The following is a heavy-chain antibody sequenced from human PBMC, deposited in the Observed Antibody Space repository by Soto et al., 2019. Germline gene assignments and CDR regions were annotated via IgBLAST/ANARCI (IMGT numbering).Heavy chain of an antibody. CDR2: INHSGRA. V-gene: IGHV4-30-2*06. Sequence: TLSLTCAVSGGSISSGGHSWTWILQSPGKGLEWIGYINHSGRANYSPSLKSRVTISLDTSKNQFSLTLSAVTAADTAMYYCSTRAYDTNGYYRFDPWGQGTLVTVSS. CDR1: GGSISSGGHS. CDR3: STRAYDTNGYYRFDP. J-gene: IGHJ5*01. D-gene: IGHD3-22*01.